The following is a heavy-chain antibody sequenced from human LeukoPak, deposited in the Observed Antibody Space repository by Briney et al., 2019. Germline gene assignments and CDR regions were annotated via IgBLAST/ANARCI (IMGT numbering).Heavy chain of an antibody. V-gene: IGHV4-39*01. Sequence: SETLSLTCTVSGGSISSSSYYWGWIRQPPWKGLEWIGSIYYSGDNSGDTYYNPSLKNRVTISVDTSKNQFSLKLSSVTAADTAVYFCARLRGYTDGPPAYWGQGPLLPVSS. CDR3: ARLRGYTDGPPAY. D-gene: IGHD5-18*01. CDR1: GGSISSSSYY. J-gene: IGHJ4*02. CDR2: IYYSGDNSGDT.